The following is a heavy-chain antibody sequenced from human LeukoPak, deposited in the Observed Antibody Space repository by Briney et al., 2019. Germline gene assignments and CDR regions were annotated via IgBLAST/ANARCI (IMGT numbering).Heavy chain of an antibody. CDR1: GGSISSSNW. V-gene: IGHV4-4*02. J-gene: IGHJ5*02. CDR3: ARDSRHYGSGANWFDP. D-gene: IGHD3-10*01. Sequence: SGTLSLTCAVSGGSISSSNWWSWVRPPPGKGLEWIGEIYHSGSTNYNPSLKSRVTISVDKSKNQFSLKLSSVTAADTAVYYCARDSRHYGSGANWFDPWGQGTLVTVSS. CDR2: IYHSGST.